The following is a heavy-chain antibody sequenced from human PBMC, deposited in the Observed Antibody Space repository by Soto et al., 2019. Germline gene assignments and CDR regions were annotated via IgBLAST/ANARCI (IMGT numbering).Heavy chain of an antibody. V-gene: IGHV3-7*03. CDR2: IKKDGTEK. J-gene: IGHJ4*02. Sequence: GGSLRLSCVASGFTFSGYWMTWVRQAPGKGREWVADIKKDGTEKYYVDSVKGRFTISRDNDKKSVYLQMNGLTVEDTAVYRCARGPSYSACSNDWFFDSWGQGALVTVSS. D-gene: IGHD3-9*01. CDR1: GFTFSGYW. CDR3: ARGPSYSACSNDWFFDS.